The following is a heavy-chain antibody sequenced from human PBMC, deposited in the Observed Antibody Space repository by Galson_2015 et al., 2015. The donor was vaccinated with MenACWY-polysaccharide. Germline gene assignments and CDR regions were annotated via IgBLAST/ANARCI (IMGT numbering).Heavy chain of an antibody. J-gene: IGHJ2*01. CDR2: INSDSTNK. V-gene: IGHV3-48*02. D-gene: IGHD1-26*01. CDR1: GFTFDTYT. CDR3: ATGESISQRRRSC. Sequence: SLRLSCAASGFTFDTYTVNWVRQAPGKGLEWLSYINSDSTNKHYADSVKGRFTLSRDNVKNSAYLQLDSLRDADTALYYCATGESISQRRRSCWGR.